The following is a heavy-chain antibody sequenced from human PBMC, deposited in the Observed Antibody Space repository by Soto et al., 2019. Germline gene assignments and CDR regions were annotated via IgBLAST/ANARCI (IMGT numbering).Heavy chain of an antibody. CDR3: AREPLCGGRCYVHTFDP. CDR1: RGTFSSNA. CDR2: ISAYNGNT. V-gene: IGHV1-18*01. J-gene: IGHJ5*02. Sequence: VSVEVSCKHCRGTFSSNASCWVRQAHGPGLEWMGWISAYNGNTDYSQKFQGRVTITKDTSASTAYMELNNLKSEDTAVYYCAREPLCGGRCYVHTFDPWGQGTLVTLSS. D-gene: IGHD2-15*01.